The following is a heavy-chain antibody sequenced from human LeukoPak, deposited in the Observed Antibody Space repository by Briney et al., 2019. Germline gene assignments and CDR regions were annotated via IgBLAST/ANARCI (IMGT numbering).Heavy chain of an antibody. CDR2: IYYSGST. CDR3: ARHPAIYYDSSGYYDY. V-gene: IGHV4-59*01. J-gene: IGHJ4*02. Sequence: SETLSLTCTVSGGSISSYYWSWIRQPPGKGLEWIGYIYYSGSTNYNPSLKSRVTISVDTSKNQFSLKLSSVTAADTAVYYCARHPAIYYDSSGYYDYWGQGTLVTVSS. D-gene: IGHD3-22*01. CDR1: GGSISSYY.